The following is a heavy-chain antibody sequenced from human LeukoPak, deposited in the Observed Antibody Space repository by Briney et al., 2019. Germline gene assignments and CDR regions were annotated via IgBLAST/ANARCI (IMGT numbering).Heavy chain of an antibody. D-gene: IGHD3-3*01. J-gene: IGHJ4*02. CDR3: ARDSTIFGVAY. Sequence: SETLSLTCTVSGGSISSGSYYWSWIRQPAGKGLEWIGRIYTSGSTNYNPSLKSRVTISVDTSKNQFSLKLSSVTAVDTAVYYCARDSTIFGVAYWGQGTLVTVSS. CDR1: GGSISSGSYY. CDR2: IYTSGST. V-gene: IGHV4-61*02.